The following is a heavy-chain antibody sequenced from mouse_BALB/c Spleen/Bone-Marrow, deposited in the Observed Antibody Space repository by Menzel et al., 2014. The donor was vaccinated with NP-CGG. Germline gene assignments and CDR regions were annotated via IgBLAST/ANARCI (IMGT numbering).Heavy chain of an antibody. V-gene: IGHV1-15*01. J-gene: IGHJ3*01. CDR1: GYTFTDYE. Sequence: VHLVESGAELVRPGASVTLSCKASGYTFTDYEMHWVKQTPVHGLEWIGAIDPETGGTAYNQKFKGKATLTADKSSSTAYMELRSLTSEDSAVYYCTRSLVRRFAYWGQGTLVTVSA. CDR2: IDPETGGT. D-gene: IGHD2-14*01. CDR3: TRSLVRRFAY.